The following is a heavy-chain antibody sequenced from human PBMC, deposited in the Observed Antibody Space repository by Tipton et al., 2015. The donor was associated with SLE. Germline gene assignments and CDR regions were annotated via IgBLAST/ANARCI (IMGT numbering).Heavy chain of an antibody. D-gene: IGHD3-16*01. Sequence: GSLRLSCAASGFTFSSYAMSWVRQAPGKGLEWVSAISGSGGSTYYADSVKGRFTISRDNSKNTLYLQMNSLRAEDTAVYYCAKELAHYVWGSYGGGIDYWGQGTLVTVSS. V-gene: IGHV3-23*01. CDR2: ISGSGGST. J-gene: IGHJ4*02. CDR3: AKELAHYVWGSYGGGIDY. CDR1: GFTFSSYA.